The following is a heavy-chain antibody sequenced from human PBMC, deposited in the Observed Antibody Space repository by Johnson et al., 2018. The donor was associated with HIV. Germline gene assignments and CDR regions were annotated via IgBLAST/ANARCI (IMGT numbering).Heavy chain of an antibody. V-gene: IGHV3-30*03. CDR1: GFTFSSYW. CDR2: ISYDGSNK. J-gene: IGHJ3*02. Sequence: QVQLVESGGGLVQPGRSLRLSCAASGFTFSSYWMHWVRQAPGKGLEWVAVISYDGSNKYYADSVKGRFTISRDNSKNTLYLQMNSLRAEDTAVYYCARGLKGAVEIWGQGTRVTVSA. CDR3: ARGLKGAVEI.